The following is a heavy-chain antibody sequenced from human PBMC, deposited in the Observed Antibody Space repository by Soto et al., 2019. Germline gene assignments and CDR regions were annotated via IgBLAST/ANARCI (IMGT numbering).Heavy chain of an antibody. CDR3: AALWFGELAFNY. Sequence: PSETLSLTCSVSGYSIRSGYYWGWVRQAPGKGLEWLGSVYHNGIMFHNPSFQSRVTTSVDTSKNQFSLNLRSVTAADTAVYYCAALWFGELAFNYWGHGILVTVSS. CDR1: GYSIRSGYY. CDR2: VYHNGIM. J-gene: IGHJ4*01. V-gene: IGHV4-38-2*02. D-gene: IGHD3-10*01.